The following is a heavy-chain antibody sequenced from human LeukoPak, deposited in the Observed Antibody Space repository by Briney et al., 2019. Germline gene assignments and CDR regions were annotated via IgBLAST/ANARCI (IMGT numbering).Heavy chain of an antibody. J-gene: IGHJ4*02. Sequence: GGSLILSCAASGFRFDSFYMGWIRQVPGKGLDYIAFISASGAVPYYAESVKGRFTISRDNAKNSLSLQMNSLSADDTAVYYCARSLIVASEDYWGQGTLVTVSS. CDR2: ISASGAVP. CDR3: ARSLIVASEDY. CDR1: GFRFDSFY. V-gene: IGHV3-11*04. D-gene: IGHD3-22*01.